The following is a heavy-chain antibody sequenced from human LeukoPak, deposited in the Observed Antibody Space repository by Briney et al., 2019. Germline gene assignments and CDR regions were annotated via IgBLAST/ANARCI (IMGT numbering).Heavy chain of an antibody. V-gene: IGHV4-61*02. CDR2: IYASGTT. CDR3: AREFTF. CDR1: GGSTRSSSYY. D-gene: IGHD3-16*01. Sequence: ASETLSLTCTVSGGSTRSSSYYWSWIRQPAGTGLEWIGRIYASGTTNYNPSLKSRVTISVDTSKNQFSLNLSAESAADTAVYYCAREFTFWGQGILVTVSS. J-gene: IGHJ4*02.